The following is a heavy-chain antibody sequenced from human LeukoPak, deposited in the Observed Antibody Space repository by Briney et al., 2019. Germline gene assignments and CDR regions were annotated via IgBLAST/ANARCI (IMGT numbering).Heavy chain of an antibody. V-gene: IGHV3-21*01. CDR1: GFTFTDYT. J-gene: IGHJ6*02. CDR3: ARDDYSDSPTYYKRMDV. Sequence: GGSLRLSCAASGFTFTDYTLNWVRQAPGKGLEWVSSMSGIGGFVHYADSVKGRFTISRDNARSSLFLQMTSLRAEDTAVYFCARDDYSDSPTYYKRMDVWGQGTAVTVSS. CDR2: MSGIGGFV. D-gene: IGHD4/OR15-4a*01.